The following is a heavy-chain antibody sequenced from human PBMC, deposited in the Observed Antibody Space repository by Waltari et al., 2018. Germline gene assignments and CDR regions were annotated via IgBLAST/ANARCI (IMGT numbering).Heavy chain of an antibody. CDR1: GSDYW. CDR3: TTNPPGY. V-gene: IGHV3-74*01. J-gene: IGHJ4*02. Sequence: EVQLVESGGGLVQSGGSLRVSCADSGSDYWMDWVRQAPGKGLMWVSRVKSDGTSPTYADSVKGRFTVSRDSAKNMLYLQMNSLRAEDTAVYYCTTNPPGYWGQGTLVTVSS. CDR2: VKSDGTSP.